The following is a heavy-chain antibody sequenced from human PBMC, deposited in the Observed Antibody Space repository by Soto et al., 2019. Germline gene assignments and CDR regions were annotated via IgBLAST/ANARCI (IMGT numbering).Heavy chain of an antibody. V-gene: IGHV3-30*18. CDR3: AKGVLEWLISDY. J-gene: IGHJ4*02. Sequence: PGESLRLSCPASGFTFSTDSMFCVRQAPGKGLEWVAVISYDGSNIYYADSVKGRFTISRDNSKNTLYLQMNSLRAEDTAVYYCAKGVLEWLISDYWGQGTLVTVSS. CDR2: ISYDGSNI. CDR1: GFTFSTDS. D-gene: IGHD3-3*01.